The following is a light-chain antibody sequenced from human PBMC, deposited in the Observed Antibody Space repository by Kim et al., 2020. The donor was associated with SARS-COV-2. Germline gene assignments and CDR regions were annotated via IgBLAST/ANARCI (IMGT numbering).Light chain of an antibody. CDR3: QAWDSSTVV. V-gene: IGLV3-1*01. CDR2: EDR. CDR1: GLWDKN. J-gene: IGLJ2*01. Sequence: VSPGQTALSTRSGDGLWDKNVCGYQQKAGQSPVLVIYEDRKRPSGIPERVSGSNSGNTATLTISGTQAMDEADYYCQAWDSSTVVFGGGTQLTV.